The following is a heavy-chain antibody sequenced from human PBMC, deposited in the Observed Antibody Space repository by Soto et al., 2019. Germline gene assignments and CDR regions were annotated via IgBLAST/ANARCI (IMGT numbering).Heavy chain of an antibody. CDR2: TYFRSKWYN. J-gene: IGHJ5*02. V-gene: IGHV6-1*01. D-gene: IGHD5-12*01. CDR1: GDSVSINTAS. Sequence: PWQTLSLTCAISGDSVSINTASWNWIRQSPSRGLEWLGRTYFRSKWYNDYAVSVKSRIIINPDTSNNQFSLQLNSVTPEDTAVYFCAKGDNLGPKTGYAFDPWGQGIMVTSPQ. CDR3: AKGDNLGPKTGYAFDP.